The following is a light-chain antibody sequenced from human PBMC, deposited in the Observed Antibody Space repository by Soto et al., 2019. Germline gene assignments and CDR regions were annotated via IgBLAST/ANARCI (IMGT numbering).Light chain of an antibody. CDR3: QQRINWPPLT. J-gene: IGKJ4*01. CDR1: QSVGTY. V-gene: IGKV3-11*01. CDR2: DAS. Sequence: EIVLTQSPATLSLSPGERATLSCRASQSVGTYLAWYQQKPGQAPRLLIYDASNRATGIPARFSGSGSGKDFTLTVSGLEPEDFAVYYCQQRINWPPLTFGGGTKVEMK.